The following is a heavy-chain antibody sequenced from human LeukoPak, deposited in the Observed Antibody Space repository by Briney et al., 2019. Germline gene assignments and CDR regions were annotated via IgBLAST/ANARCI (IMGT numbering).Heavy chain of an antibody. J-gene: IGHJ3*02. CDR3: ARGRFLDAFDI. Sequence: PSETLSLTCTVSGGSISSYYWRWLRQPPGKGREWMGYIYYSGSTKYKPSLKRRVTISVDTSKNQFSLKLSSVTAADTAVYYCARGRFLDAFDIWGQGTMVTVSS. CDR1: GGSISSYY. CDR2: IYYSGST. D-gene: IGHD3-3*01. V-gene: IGHV4-59*01.